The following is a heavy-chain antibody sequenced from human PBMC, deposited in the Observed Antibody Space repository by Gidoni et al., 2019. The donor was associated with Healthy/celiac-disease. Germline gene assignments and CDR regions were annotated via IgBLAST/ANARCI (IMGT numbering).Heavy chain of an antibody. CDR2: INSDGSST. J-gene: IGHJ6*02. CDR3: AREGYSYGHYYYYYGMDV. D-gene: IGHD5-18*01. CDR1: GFTFSSYW. V-gene: IGHV3-74*01. Sequence: EVQLVESGGGLVQPGGSLRLSCAASGFTFSSYWRHWVRQAPGKGLVWVSRINSDGSSTSYADSVKGRFTISRDNAKNTLYLQMNSLRAEDTAVYYCAREGYSYGHYYYYYGMDVWGQGTTVTVSS.